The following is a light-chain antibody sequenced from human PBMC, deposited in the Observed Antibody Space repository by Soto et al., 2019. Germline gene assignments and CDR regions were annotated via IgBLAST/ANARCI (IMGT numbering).Light chain of an antibody. J-gene: IGLJ2*01. CDR2: RDN. CDR3: SAWDDNIYGPV. Sequence: QSVLTQPPSASGTPGQRVAISCSGGSSDIGSNPVNWYLHLPGAAPKLLIYRDNQPPSGVPDRFSGSKSGTSASLTISGLQSEDEADYFCSAWDDNIYGPVFGGGTKVTVL. CDR1: SSDIGSNP. V-gene: IGLV1-44*01.